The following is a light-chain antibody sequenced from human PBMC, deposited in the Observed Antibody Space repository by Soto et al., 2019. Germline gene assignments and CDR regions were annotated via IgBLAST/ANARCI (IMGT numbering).Light chain of an antibody. CDR2: GAS. CDR1: QDVSNW. V-gene: IGKV1-12*01. Sequence: DIQITHSPSSLSASVGDRVTITCRASQDVSNWLAWYQQKPGKAPKLLISGASSLQSGVPSRFSGSGSGTDFSLTISSLQPEDFATYFCKQANSFPYFGQGTRLEIK. J-gene: IGKJ5*01. CDR3: KQANSFPY.